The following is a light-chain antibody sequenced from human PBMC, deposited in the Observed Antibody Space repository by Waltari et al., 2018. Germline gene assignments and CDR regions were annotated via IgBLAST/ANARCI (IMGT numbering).Light chain of an antibody. J-gene: IGKJ1*01. CDR2: KVF. CDR1: QCFGKRDVKIY. CDR3: MQATLWPLT. V-gene: IGKV2-30*01. Sequence: QCFGKRDVKIYFVWLQHRPGQTPRRLIYKVFNRDFGVPVRFSGSGSGTEFTLKISRVEAEDVGVYYCMQATLWPLTFGQGTKVDIK.